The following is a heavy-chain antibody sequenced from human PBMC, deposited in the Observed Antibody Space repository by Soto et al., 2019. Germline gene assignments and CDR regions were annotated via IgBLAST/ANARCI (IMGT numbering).Heavy chain of an antibody. D-gene: IGHD6-13*01. CDR1: GFTFSSYW. V-gene: IGHV3-74*01. CDR3: ARDLRFSSSSFLIGWFDP. J-gene: IGHJ5*02. CDR2: INSDGSST. Sequence: EVQLVESGGGLVQPGGSLRLSCAASGFTFSSYWMHWVRQAPGKGLVWVSRINSDGSSTNYAGSVKGRFTISRDNAKNTLYLQMNTQRAEDTAVYSCARDLRFSSSSFLIGWFDPWGQGTLVTVSS.